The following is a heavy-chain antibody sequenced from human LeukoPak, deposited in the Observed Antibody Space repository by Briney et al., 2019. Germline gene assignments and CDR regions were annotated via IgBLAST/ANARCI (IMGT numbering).Heavy chain of an antibody. CDR3: ARDPPGAHFDY. CDR1: GFTFSSYS. J-gene: IGHJ4*02. V-gene: IGHV3-21*01. Sequence: GGSPRLSCTASGFTFSSYSMNWVRQAPGKGLEWVSYISSSSSNIFYADSFKGRFTISRDNAQNSLYLQMNSLRVEDTAVYYCARDPPGAHFDYWGQGTLVTVSS. D-gene: IGHD7-27*01. CDR2: ISSSSSNI.